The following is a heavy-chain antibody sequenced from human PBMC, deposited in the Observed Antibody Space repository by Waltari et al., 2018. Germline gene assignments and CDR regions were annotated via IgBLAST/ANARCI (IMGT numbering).Heavy chain of an antibody. CDR1: GASIRNSY. J-gene: IGHJ6*02. CDR2: VLYSEPVT. CDR3: ARSISVTDYGMDV. Sequence: LHESGPGEVKPSETLSLTCSVSGASIRNSYGAWVRQTPGKGLQWIGSVLYSEPVTFYNPSLRSRVAISADTSRNEVSLTLTSVTAADTAIYFCARSISVTDYGMDVWGQGTNVTVSS. D-gene: IGHD2-21*02. V-gene: IGHV4-39*01.